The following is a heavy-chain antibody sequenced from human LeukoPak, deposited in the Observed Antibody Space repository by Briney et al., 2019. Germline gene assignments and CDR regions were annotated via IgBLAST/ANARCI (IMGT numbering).Heavy chain of an antibody. Sequence: PGGSLRLSCAASGFTFSSYAMSWVRQAPGKGLEWVSAISGSGGSTYYADSVEGRFTISRDNSKNTLYLQMNSLRAEDTAVYYCAKGFTSGRFPPLRLDPDYWGQGTLVTVSS. J-gene: IGHJ4*02. CDR2: ISGSGGST. CDR1: GFTFSSYA. V-gene: IGHV3-23*01. D-gene: IGHD1-1*01. CDR3: AKGFTSGRFPPLRLDPDY.